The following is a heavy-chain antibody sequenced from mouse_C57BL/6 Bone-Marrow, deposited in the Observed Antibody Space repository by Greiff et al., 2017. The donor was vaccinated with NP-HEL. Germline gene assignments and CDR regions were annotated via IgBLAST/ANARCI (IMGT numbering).Heavy chain of an antibody. J-gene: IGHJ3*01. CDR2: IIAGGSYT. CDR3: ARLTVGPFAG. CDR1: GFTFSSYA. Sequence: EVKVVESGGGLVKPGGSLKLSCAAPGFTFSSYAMSWVRQTPEKRLEWVATIIAGGSYTYYPDNVKGRFTISRDNAKNHLYLQRSHLMAEDAAMYYCARLTVGPFAGWGQGTLVTVSA. D-gene: IGHD1-1*01. V-gene: IGHV5-4*03.